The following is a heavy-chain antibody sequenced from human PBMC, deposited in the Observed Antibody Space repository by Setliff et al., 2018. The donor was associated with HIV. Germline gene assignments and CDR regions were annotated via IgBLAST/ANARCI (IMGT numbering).Heavy chain of an antibody. V-gene: IGHV5-51*01. CDR2: IYPGDSDT. D-gene: IGHD2-2*02. CDR1: GYSFTTFW. CDR3: ARRETPAGCGTSNCYIYAFDI. J-gene: IGHJ3*02. Sequence: PGESPKISWKGSGYSFTTFWIAWARQMPGKGLEWMGIIYPGDSDTRYSPSFQGQVTISADKSINTAYLQWSSLKASDTAMYYCARRETPAGCGTSNCYIYAFDIWGQGTMVTVSS.